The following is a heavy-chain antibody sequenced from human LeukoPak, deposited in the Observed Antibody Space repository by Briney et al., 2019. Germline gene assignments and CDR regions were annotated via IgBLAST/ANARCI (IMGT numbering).Heavy chain of an antibody. CDR3: ARIYYDFEFDF. V-gene: IGHV4-38-2*02. Sequence: PSETLSLTCTVSGYSISSGYYWGWTRQPPGKGLEWIGNIYHSGNTYYNPSLKSRVTISVDTSKNHFSLKLSSVTAADTAIYYCARIYYDFEFDFWGQGTLVTVSS. CDR1: GYSISSGYY. D-gene: IGHD3-3*01. J-gene: IGHJ4*02. CDR2: IYHSGNT.